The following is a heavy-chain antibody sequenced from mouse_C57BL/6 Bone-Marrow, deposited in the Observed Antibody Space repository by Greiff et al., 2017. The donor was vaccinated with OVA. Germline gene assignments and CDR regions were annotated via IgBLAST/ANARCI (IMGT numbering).Heavy chain of an antibody. CDR3: ASGEGSSGYPYYFDY. Sequence: VQLQQSGPVLVKPGASVKMSCKASGYTFPDYYMNWVKQSHGKSLEWIGVINPYNGGTSYNQKFKGKATLTVDKSSSTAYMELNSLTSEDSAVYYCASGEGSSGYPYYFDYWGQGTTLTVSS. CDR2: INPYNGGT. J-gene: IGHJ2*01. CDR1: GYTFPDYY. V-gene: IGHV1-19*01. D-gene: IGHD3-2*02.